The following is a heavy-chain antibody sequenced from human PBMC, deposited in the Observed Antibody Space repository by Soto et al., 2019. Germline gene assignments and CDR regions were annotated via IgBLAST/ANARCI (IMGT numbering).Heavy chain of an antibody. D-gene: IGHD1-1*01. V-gene: IGHV4-30-4*01. Sequence: SETLSLTCTVSGDSISSADYYWSWIRQPPGKGLEWIGYIYYSRGPYYNPSLKGRATISVDTSDNQFSLQLSSVTAADTAVYYCARGLHHGNDYIGGETREDYWGKGIRGTVS. CDR1: GDSISSADYY. J-gene: IGHJ4*02. CDR2: IYYSRGP. CDR3: ARGLHHGNDYIGGETREDY.